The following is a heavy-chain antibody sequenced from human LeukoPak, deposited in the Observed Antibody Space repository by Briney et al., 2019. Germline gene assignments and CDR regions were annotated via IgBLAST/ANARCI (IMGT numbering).Heavy chain of an antibody. CDR3: AKDFVHGGYEF. CDR2: IGGSGGST. Sequence: GGSLRLSCAASGFTFSSYAMSWVRQAPGKGLERVSAIGGSGGSTYYADSVKGRFTISRDNSKNTLYLQMNSLRAEDTAVYYCAKDFVHGGYEFGGQGTLVTVSS. V-gene: IGHV3-23*01. CDR1: GFTFSSYA. D-gene: IGHD5-12*01. J-gene: IGHJ4*02.